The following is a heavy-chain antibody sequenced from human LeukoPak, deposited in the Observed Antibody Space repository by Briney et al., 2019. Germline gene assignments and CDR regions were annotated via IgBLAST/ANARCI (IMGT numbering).Heavy chain of an antibody. D-gene: IGHD3-3*01. J-gene: IGHJ3*02. CDR3: ARVDYDFWSGYSPDAFDI. Sequence: SETLSLTCTVSGGSISSYYWGWIRQPPGKGLEWIGYIYYSGSTNYNPSLKSRVTISVDTSKNQFSLKLSSVTAADTAVYYCARVDYDFWSGYSPDAFDIWGQGTMVTVSS. CDR1: GGSISSYY. CDR2: IYYSGST. V-gene: IGHV4-59*01.